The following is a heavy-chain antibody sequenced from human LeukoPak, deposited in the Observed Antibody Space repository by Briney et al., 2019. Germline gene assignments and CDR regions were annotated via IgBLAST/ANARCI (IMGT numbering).Heavy chain of an antibody. CDR1: GVTLSNYA. J-gene: IGHJ4*02. CDR2: ISFDGTNK. CDR3: ATDYGDYEPIDY. Sequence: GGSLRLSCTASGVTLSNYAVHWVRRPPGRGLEWVAVISFDGTNKYYGDSVEGRFSVSRDNSKNTLYLQMNSLRPDDTAMYYCATDYGDYEPIDYWGQGTLVTVSS. D-gene: IGHD4-17*01. V-gene: IGHV3-30*04.